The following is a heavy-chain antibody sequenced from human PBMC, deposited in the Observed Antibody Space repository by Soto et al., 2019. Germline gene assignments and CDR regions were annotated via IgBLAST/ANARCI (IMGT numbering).Heavy chain of an antibody. Sequence: GGSLRLSCAASGFTFSNAWMSWVRQAPGKGLEWVGRIKSKTDGGTTDYAAPVKGRFTISRDDSKNTLYLQMNSLKTEDTAVYYCTTDRTAYYDFWSGPPGYFDYWGQGTLVTVSS. V-gene: IGHV3-15*01. D-gene: IGHD3-3*01. J-gene: IGHJ4*02. CDR2: IKSKTDGGTT. CDR1: GFTFSNAW. CDR3: TTDRTAYYDFWSGPPGYFDY.